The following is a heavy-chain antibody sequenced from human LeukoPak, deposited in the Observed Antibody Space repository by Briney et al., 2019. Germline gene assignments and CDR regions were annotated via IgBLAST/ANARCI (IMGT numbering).Heavy chain of an antibody. CDR1: GFTFGDYA. D-gene: IGHD6-19*01. V-gene: IGHV3-49*03. CDR3: TRDPLSSGWPYYFDY. CDR2: IRSKAYGGTT. Sequence: GGSLRLSCTASGFTFGDYAMSWFRQAPGKGLEWVGFIRSKAYGGTTEYAASVKGRFTISRDDSKSIAYLQMSSLKTEDTAVYYCTRDPLSSGWPYYFDYWGQGTLVTVSS. J-gene: IGHJ4*02.